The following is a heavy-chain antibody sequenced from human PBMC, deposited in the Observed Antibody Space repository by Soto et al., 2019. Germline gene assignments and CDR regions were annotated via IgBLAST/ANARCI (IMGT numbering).Heavy chain of an antibody. J-gene: IGHJ4*02. V-gene: IGHV1-18*01. Sequence: QVQLVPSGAEVKKPGASVKVSCTASGYTFTTYGISWVRQAPGQGLEWMGWISTYNANTNYAQKLQGSVTMTTDTSPDTCYQELKESRTGGNGVKFLARENYRGHRQRGQGNPGTGPS. CDR1: GYTFTTYG. CDR3: ARENYRGHRQ. D-gene: IGHD1-7*01. CDR2: ISTYNANT.